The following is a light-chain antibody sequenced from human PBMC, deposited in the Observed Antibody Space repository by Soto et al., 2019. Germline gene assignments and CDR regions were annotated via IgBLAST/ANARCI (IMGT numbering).Light chain of an antibody. Sequence: DIQMTQSPSSVFASVGNRVPITCRAGKAISSWLAWYQQKPGKAPSLLIYAASNLQSGVPPRFSGSGSGTDFTLTISSLQSEDFATYYCQQANSFPLNFGGGTKVDVK. CDR3: QQANSFPLN. J-gene: IGKJ4*01. V-gene: IGKV1D-12*01. CDR2: AAS. CDR1: KAISSW.